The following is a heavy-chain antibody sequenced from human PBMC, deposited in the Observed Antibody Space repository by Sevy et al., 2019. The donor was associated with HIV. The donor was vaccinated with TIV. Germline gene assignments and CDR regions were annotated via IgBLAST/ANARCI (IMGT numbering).Heavy chain of an antibody. V-gene: IGHV3-30*18. CDR3: AKPGNFSGSYLDAFDI. CDR2: ISYDGGNK. D-gene: IGHD1-26*01. Sequence: GGSLRLSCAASGFTFSKYGMHWVRQAPGKGLEWVAVISYDGGNKYYADSVKGRFTISKDNFKNTLYLQMNSLRAEDTAIYYCAKPGNFSGSYLDAFDIWGQGTMVTVSS. CDR1: GFTFSKYG. J-gene: IGHJ3*02.